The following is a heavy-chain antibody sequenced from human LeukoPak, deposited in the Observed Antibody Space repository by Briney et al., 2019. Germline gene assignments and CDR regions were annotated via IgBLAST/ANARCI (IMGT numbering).Heavy chain of an antibody. V-gene: IGHV4-38-2*02. CDR3: ARGRTTLDP. Sequence: SETLSLTCIVSGYSISSGYYWGWIRQPPGKGPEWIGSIYHSGSTYYNPSLKSRVTIVVDTSKKQFSLKLTSVTAADTAVYYCARGRTTLDPWGQGTLVTVSS. CDR2: IYHSGST. CDR1: GYSISSGYY. D-gene: IGHD4-17*01. J-gene: IGHJ5*02.